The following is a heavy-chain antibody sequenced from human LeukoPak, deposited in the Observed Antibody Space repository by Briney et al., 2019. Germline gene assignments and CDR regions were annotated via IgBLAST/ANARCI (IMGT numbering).Heavy chain of an antibody. Sequence: SETLSLTCTVSGGSISSNNYYWGWIRQPPGKGLEWIGEINHSGSTSYNPSLKSRVTISVDTSKNQFSLKLSSVTAADTAVYYCARGGGSSWYGDPFDYWGQGTLVTVSS. CDR1: GGSISSNNYY. J-gene: IGHJ4*02. V-gene: IGHV4-39*07. CDR3: ARGGGSSWYGDPFDY. CDR2: INHSGST. D-gene: IGHD6-13*01.